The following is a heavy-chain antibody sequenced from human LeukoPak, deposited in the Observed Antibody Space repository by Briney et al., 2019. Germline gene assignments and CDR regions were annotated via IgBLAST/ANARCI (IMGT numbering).Heavy chain of an antibody. CDR3: ARPESSGYYLPFDY. J-gene: IGHJ4*02. CDR1: GFTFSSYA. V-gene: IGHV3-30-3*01. Sequence: GGSLRLSCAASGFTFSSYAMHWVRQAPGKGLEWVAVISYDGSNKYYADSVKGRFTISRDNAKNSLYLQMNSLRAEDTAVYYCARPESSGYYLPFDYWGQGTLVTVSS. D-gene: IGHD3-22*01. CDR2: ISYDGSNK.